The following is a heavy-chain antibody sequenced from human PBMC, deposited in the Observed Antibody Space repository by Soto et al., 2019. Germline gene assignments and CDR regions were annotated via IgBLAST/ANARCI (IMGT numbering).Heavy chain of an antibody. Sequence: PSQTLSLTCAISGDSVSANNAAWNLIRQSPSRGLEWLGRTYFRSKWNYDYAESVKSRLTITPDTTNNQISLQLNSVIPEDAAVYYCVRQPLANLALYGMDVWGQGTTVTVSS. J-gene: IGHJ6*02. V-gene: IGHV6-1*01. D-gene: IGHD6-6*01. CDR3: VRQPLANLALYGMDV. CDR2: TYFRSKWNY. CDR1: GDSVSANNAA.